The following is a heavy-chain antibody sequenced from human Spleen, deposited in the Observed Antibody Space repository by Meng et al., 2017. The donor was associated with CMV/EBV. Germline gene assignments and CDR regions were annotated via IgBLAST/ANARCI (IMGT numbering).Heavy chain of an antibody. V-gene: IGHV4-61*01. CDR3: VRDRRRYSSSSGNYYNYGMDV. CDR2: MSHSGST. CDR1: GGSVSSGNYY. Sequence: SETLSLTCTVSGGSVSSGNYYWSWIRQPPGKGLEWIGHMSHSGSTNYNPSLKRRVSISVDTSKNQFSLKLRSVTAADTAEYYCVRDRRRYSSSSGNYYNYGMDVWGQGTTVTVSS. J-gene: IGHJ6*02. D-gene: IGHD6-6*01.